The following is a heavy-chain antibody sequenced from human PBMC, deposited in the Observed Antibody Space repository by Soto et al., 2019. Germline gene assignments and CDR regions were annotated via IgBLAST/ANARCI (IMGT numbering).Heavy chain of an antibody. CDR1: GYTFTDYW. Sequence: PGESLKISCKGSGYTFTDYWIGWVRQLPGKGLGWMGIIYPGDSDTRYSPSFQGHVTITVDKSTNAAYLQWNTLRASDTAMYYCARHTSNFRYYYYAMDVWGQGTTVTVSS. J-gene: IGHJ6*02. CDR2: IYPGDSDT. D-gene: IGHD2-2*01. V-gene: IGHV5-51*01. CDR3: ARHTSNFRYYYYAMDV.